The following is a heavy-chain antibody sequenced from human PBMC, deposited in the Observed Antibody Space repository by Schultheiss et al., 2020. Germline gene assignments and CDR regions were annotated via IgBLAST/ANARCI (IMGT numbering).Heavy chain of an antibody. Sequence: SPTLSLTCAVYGGSFSGYYWSWIRQPPGKGLEWIGEINHSGSTNYNPSLKSRVTISVDTSKNQFSLKLSSVTAADTAVYYCARDEEYFQHWGQGTLVTGSS. CDR1: GGSFSGYY. J-gene: IGHJ1*01. CDR2: INHSGST. V-gene: IGHV4-34*01. CDR3: ARDEEYFQH.